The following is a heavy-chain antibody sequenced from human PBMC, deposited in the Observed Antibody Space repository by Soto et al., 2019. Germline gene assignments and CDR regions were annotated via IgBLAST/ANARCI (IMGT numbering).Heavy chain of an antibody. CDR3: AREPLWSVRLPLDAFDI. CDR2: VYIDGGT. V-gene: IGHV3-53*01. J-gene: IGHJ3*02. Sequence: DANLVQSGGGLIQPGGSLRLSCAGSGFTLRDHYMTWVRQAPGKGLEWVSVVYIDGGTDYADSVKGRFTISRDNSKNTMYLQLNRLGDDDAAMYYCAREPLWSVRLPLDAFDIWRQGKMV. D-gene: IGHD3-3*01. CDR1: GFTLRDHY.